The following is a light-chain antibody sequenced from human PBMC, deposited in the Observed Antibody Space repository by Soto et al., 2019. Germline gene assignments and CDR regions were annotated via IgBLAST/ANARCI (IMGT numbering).Light chain of an antibody. Sequence: IVLTQSPGTLSLSPGERATHSCRASQNVSSNYLAWYQQKPGQAPRLLIYGASSRATGIPDRFSGSGSGTDFTLTISRLEPEDFAVYYCQQYNSSRYTFGQGTKLEIK. V-gene: IGKV3-20*01. CDR2: GAS. CDR1: QNVSSNY. CDR3: QQYNSSRYT. J-gene: IGKJ2*01.